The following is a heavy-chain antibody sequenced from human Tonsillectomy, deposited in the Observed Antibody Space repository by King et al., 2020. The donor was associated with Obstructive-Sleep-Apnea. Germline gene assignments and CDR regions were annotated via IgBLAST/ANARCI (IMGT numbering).Heavy chain of an antibody. CDR1: GYTFTSYD. Sequence: VQLVTSGAEVKKPGASVKVSCKASGYTFTSYDIAWVRQATGQGLEWMGWMNPNSGATGYAQKFQGRVTMTRSTSISTAYMELSSLRSEDTAVYYCVRGGGSGGYTGYVWGQGTLVTVSS. CDR3: VRGGGSGGYTGYV. V-gene: IGHV1-8*01. D-gene: IGHD5-12*01. J-gene: IGHJ4*02. CDR2: MNPNSGAT.